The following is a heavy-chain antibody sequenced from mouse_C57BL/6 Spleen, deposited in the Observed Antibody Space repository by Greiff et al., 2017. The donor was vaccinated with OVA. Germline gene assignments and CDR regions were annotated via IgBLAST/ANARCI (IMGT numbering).Heavy chain of an antibody. CDR3: ARYENYGSRFAY. V-gene: IGHV1-42*01. D-gene: IGHD1-1*01. Sequence: VQLKESGPELVKPGASVKISCKASGYSFTGYYMNWVKQSPEKSLEWIGEINPSTGGTTYNQKFKAKATLTVDKSSSTAYMQLKSLTSEDSAVYYCARYENYGSRFAYWGQGTLVTVSA. J-gene: IGHJ3*01. CDR1: GYSFTGYY. CDR2: INPSTGGT.